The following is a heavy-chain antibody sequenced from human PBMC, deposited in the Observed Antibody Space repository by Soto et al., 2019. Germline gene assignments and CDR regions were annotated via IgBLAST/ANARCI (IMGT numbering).Heavy chain of an antibody. Sequence: QVQLQQWGAGLLKPSETLSLTCAVYGGSFSGYYWSWIRQPPGKGLEWIGEINHSGSTNYNPSLKSRVTISVDTSKNQFSLKLSSVTAADTAVYSRARGPKLLWFGGEHYYYGMDVWGQGTTVTVSS. CDR3: ARGPKLLWFGGEHYYYGMDV. CDR2: INHSGST. J-gene: IGHJ6*02. V-gene: IGHV4-34*01. CDR1: GGSFSGYY. D-gene: IGHD3-10*01.